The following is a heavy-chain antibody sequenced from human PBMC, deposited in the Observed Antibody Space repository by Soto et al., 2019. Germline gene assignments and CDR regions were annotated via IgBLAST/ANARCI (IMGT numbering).Heavy chain of an antibody. J-gene: IGHJ6*02. Sequence: WASVKVSCKASGGTFSSYAISWVRQAPGQGLEWMGGIIPIFGTANYAQKFQGRVTITADESTSTAYMELSSLRSEDTAVYYCARLLSSYYYYYGMDVWGQGTTVTVSS. CDR2: IIPIFGTA. V-gene: IGHV1-69*13. CDR1: GGTFSSYA. CDR3: ARLLSSYYYYYGMDV. D-gene: IGHD2-2*01.